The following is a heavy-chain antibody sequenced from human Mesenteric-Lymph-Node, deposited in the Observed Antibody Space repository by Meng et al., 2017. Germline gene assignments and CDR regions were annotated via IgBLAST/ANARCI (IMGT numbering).Heavy chain of an antibody. CDR2: IYYSRST. V-gene: IGHV4-31*01. CDR3: ARNSLAVAGTLSYAFDI. D-gene: IGHD6-19*01. Sequence: SETLSLTCTVSGGSISSGGYYWSWIRQHPGKGLEWIGYIYYSRSTYYNPSLKSLVTISVDTSKNQFSLKLSSVTAANTAVYYCARNSLAVAGTLSYAFDIWGQGTMVTVSS. J-gene: IGHJ3*02. CDR1: GGSISSGGYY.